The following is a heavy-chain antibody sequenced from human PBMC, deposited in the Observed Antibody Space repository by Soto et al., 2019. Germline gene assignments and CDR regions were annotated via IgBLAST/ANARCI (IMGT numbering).Heavy chain of an antibody. CDR3: ARGVTAGVDY. J-gene: IGHJ4*02. CDR1: GYSFTSLG. D-gene: IGHD1-26*01. CDR2: MQPSSGRT. V-gene: IGHV1-8*01. Sequence: VKVSCKASGYSFTSLGINWVRQTTGQGLEWMGWMQPSSGRTGYAQKFQGRVTMTRDTSINTAYMELSSLTSDDTAFYYCARGVTAGVDYWGQGTLVTVSS.